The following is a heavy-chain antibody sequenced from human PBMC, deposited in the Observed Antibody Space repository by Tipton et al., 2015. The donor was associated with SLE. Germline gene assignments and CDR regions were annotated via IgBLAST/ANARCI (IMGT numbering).Heavy chain of an antibody. V-gene: IGHV3-30*04. CDR1: GFTFSNYA. CDR3: ARGTVYPIFGYMDV. D-gene: IGHD3-3*01. J-gene: IGHJ6*03. CDR2: ISYDGSNK. Sequence: SLRLSCAASGFTFSNYAMHWVRQAPGKGLEWVTFISYDGSNKYYGDSVKGRFTISRDNSKSTLYLQMSSLRPEDTAVYYCARGTVYPIFGYMDVWGKGTTVTVSS.